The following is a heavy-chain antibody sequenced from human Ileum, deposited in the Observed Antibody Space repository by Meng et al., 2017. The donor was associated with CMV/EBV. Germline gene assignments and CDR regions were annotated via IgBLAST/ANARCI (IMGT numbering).Heavy chain of an antibody. V-gene: IGHV3-23*01. CDR2: ISAGGGSS. J-gene: IGHJ4*02. Sequence: GGSLRLSCAASGFTFSNYAMNWVRQAPGKGLEWVAIISAGGGSSYYADSVQGRFSISRDNSRNTLSLQMDSLRAADTAMYFCAKENSENRVPSHIDFWGQGTLVTVSS. CDR1: GFTFSNYA. D-gene: IGHD2/OR15-2a*01. CDR3: AKENSENRVPSHIDF.